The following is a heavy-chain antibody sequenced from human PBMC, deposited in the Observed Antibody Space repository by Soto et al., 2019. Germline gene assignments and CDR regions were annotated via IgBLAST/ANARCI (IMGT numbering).Heavy chain of an antibody. CDR3: ARAHYGDYGYGMDV. J-gene: IGHJ6*02. V-gene: IGHV4-30-2*01. Sequence: QLQLQESGSGLVKPSQTLSLTCAVSGGSISSGGYSWSWIRQPPGKGLEWIGYIYHSGSTYYNPSLRCRVTISVDRSKNQFSLKLRSVTAADTAVYYCARAHYGDYGYGMDVWGQGTTATVSS. CDR1: GGSISSGGYS. CDR2: IYHSGST. D-gene: IGHD4-17*01.